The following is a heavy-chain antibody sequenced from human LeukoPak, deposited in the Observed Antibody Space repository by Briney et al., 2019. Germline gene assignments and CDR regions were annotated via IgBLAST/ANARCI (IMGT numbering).Heavy chain of an antibody. CDR1: GYTFTSYG. CDR3: ARMRPLLLWFGELSVCDY. CDR2: ISAYNGNT. J-gene: IGHJ4*02. V-gene: IGHV1-18*01. Sequence: GASVKVSCKASGYTFTSYGISWVRQAPGQGLEWMGWISAYNGNTNYAQKLQGRVTMTTDTSTSTAYMELRSLRSDDTAVYYCARMRPLLLWFGELSVCDYWGQGTLVTVSS. D-gene: IGHD3-10*01.